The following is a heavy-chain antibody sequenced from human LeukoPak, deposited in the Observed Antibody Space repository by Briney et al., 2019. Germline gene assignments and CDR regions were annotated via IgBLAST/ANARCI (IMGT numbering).Heavy chain of an antibody. Sequence: SETLSLTCTVSGGSISSSSYYWGWIRQPPGKGLEWIGSIYYSGRTYHNPSLRSRVTISVDTSKNQFSLKLSSVTAADTAVYYCARPAYGSGSLSALDIWGQGTMVTVSS. D-gene: IGHD3-10*01. V-gene: IGHV4-39*01. CDR2: IYYSGRT. CDR3: ARPAYGSGSLSALDI. J-gene: IGHJ3*02. CDR1: GGSISSSSYY.